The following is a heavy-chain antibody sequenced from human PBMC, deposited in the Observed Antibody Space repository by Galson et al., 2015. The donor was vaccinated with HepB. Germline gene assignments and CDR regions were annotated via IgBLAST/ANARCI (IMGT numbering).Heavy chain of an antibody. CDR2: ISYDGSNK. D-gene: IGHD3-16*01. J-gene: IGHJ4*02. Sequence: SLRLSCAASGFTFSGYEMHWVRQAPGKGLEWVAVISYDGSNKFYADSLKGRFTISRDNSKNTLFLQMNSLRGEDTAVYHCAKGRGVLTDWGQGTLVTVSS. V-gene: IGHV3-30*18. CDR1: GFTFSGYE. CDR3: AKGRGVLTD.